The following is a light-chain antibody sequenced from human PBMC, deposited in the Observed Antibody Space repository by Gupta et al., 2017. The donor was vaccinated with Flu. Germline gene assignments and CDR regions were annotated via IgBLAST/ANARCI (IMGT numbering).Light chain of an antibody. CDR2: GAS. CDR3: QQYAGSPPRT. CDR1: QSVSSNY. Sequence: VLKQSPGTLSLSPGERATLSCRASQSVSSNYVAWYQHKPGQAPMLLIYGASTRATGIPDRFSGSGSGTDFTLSISRLEPEDFAVYYCQQYAGSPPRTFGQGTRVEI. J-gene: IGKJ1*01. V-gene: IGKV3-20*01.